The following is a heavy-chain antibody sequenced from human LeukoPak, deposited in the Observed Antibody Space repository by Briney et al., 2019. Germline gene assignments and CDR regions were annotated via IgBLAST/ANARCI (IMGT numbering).Heavy chain of an antibody. CDR1: GYTFTSYD. CDR2: ISTYNGNT. J-gene: IGHJ4*02. CDR3: ARYYDFWSGYSPPFDY. D-gene: IGHD3-3*01. Sequence: ASVTVSCKASGYTFTSYDISWVRQAPGQGLEWMGWISTYNGNTNFAQRLQGRVTMTTDTSTSTAYMELRSLRSDDTAVYYCARYYDFWSGYSPPFDYWGQGTLATVSS. V-gene: IGHV1-18*01.